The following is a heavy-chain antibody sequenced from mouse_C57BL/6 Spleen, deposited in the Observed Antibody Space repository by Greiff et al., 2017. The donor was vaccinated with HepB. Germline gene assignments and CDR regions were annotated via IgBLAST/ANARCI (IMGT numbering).Heavy chain of an antibody. CDR2: INYDGSST. Sequence: EVQVVESEGGLVQPGRSMKLSCTASGFTFSDYYMAWVRQVPEKGLEWVANINYDGSSTYYLDSLKSRFIISRDNAKNILYLQMSSLKSEDTATYYCARDSTGYFDVWGTGTTVTVSS. J-gene: IGHJ1*03. D-gene: IGHD1-1*01. CDR3: ARDSTGYFDV. CDR1: GFTFSDYY. V-gene: IGHV5-16*01.